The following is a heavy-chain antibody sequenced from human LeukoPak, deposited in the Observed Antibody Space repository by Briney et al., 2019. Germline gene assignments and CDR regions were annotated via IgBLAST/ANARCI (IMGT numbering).Heavy chain of an antibody. J-gene: IGHJ3*02. D-gene: IGHD5-24*01. Sequence: GGSLRLSCAASGFTFSSYGMNWVRQAPGKGLEWVSSISSSSSYIYYADSVKGRFTISRDNAKNSLYLQMNSLRAEDTAVYYCARDPEMATNAFDIWGQGTMVTVSS. V-gene: IGHV3-21*01. CDR2: ISSSSSYI. CDR1: GFTFSSYG. CDR3: ARDPEMATNAFDI.